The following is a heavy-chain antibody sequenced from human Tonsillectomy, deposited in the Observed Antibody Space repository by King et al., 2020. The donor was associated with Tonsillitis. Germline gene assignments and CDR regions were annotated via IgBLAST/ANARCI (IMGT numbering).Heavy chain of an antibody. J-gene: IGHJ5*02. D-gene: IGHD3-22*01. CDR3: TRPGDSSGYYYS. CDR2: IRSKSNSYAT. CDR1: GFSFSGSG. V-gene: IGHV3-73*01. Sequence: VQLVESGGGLVQPGGSLKLSCAASGFSFSGSGMHWVRQASGKGLEWVGRIRSKSNSYATMYAAAVKGRFTISRDDSKNMAYLQMSSLKTEDTAIYYCTRPGDSSGYYYSWGQGTLVTVSS.